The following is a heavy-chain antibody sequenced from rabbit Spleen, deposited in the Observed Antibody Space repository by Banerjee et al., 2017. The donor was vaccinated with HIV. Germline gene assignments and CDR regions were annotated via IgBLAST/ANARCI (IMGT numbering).Heavy chain of an antibody. D-gene: IGHD6-1*01. V-gene: IGHV1S40*01. Sequence: QSLEESGGDLVKPGASLTLTCTASEFSLSSSDWIYWVRQAPGKGLEWIGYIDPVFGTTYYASWAKGRFTISKTSSTTVTLQMTSLTVADTATYFCAREKSGIVGYDLWGQGTLVTVS. J-gene: IGHJ4*01. CDR1: EFSLSSSDW. CDR2: IDPVFGTT. CDR3: AREKSGIVGYDL.